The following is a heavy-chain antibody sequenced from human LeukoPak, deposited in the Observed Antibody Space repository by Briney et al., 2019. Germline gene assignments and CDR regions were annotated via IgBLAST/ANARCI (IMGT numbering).Heavy chain of an antibody. Sequence: KPSETLSRTCTVSGGSISSYYWSWIRQPPGKGLEWIGYISYSGNTNYNPSLKSRVTISVDTSKNQFSLKLSSVTAADTAVYYCARQGGYIAPLAFWGQGTLVTVSA. CDR1: GGSISSYY. CDR3: ARQGGYIAPLAF. V-gene: IGHV4-59*08. CDR2: ISYSGNT. J-gene: IGHJ4*02. D-gene: IGHD6-13*01.